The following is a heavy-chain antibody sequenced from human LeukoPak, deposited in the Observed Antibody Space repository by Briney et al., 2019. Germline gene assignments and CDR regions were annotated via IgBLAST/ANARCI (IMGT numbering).Heavy chain of an antibody. CDR2: ISWDGGST. CDR1: GFTFDDYD. D-gene: IGHD3-22*01. V-gene: IGHV3-43D*03. J-gene: IGHJ4*02. CDR3: AKDSLPYYYDSSGYIDY. Sequence: PGGSLRLSCAASGFTFDDYDMHWVRQAPGKGLEWVSLISWDGGSTYYADSVKGGFTISRDNSKNSLYLQINSLRAEDTALYYCAKDSLPYYYDSSGYIDYWGQGTLLSLPS.